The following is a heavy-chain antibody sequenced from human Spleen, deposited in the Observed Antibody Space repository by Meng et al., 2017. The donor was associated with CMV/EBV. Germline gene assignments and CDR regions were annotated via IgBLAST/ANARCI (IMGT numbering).Heavy chain of an antibody. CDR2: INSDGSTT. D-gene: IGHD6-19*01. V-gene: IGHV3-74*01. CDR3: ATIYAVAGMDV. J-gene: IGHJ6*02. Sequence: SCAASGFTFSYYWMHWVRQAPGKGLVWVSRINSDGSTTTYADSVKGRFTISRDNAKNTLYLQMNSLRAEDTAVYYCATIYAVAGMDVWGQGTTVTVSS. CDR1: GFTFSYYW.